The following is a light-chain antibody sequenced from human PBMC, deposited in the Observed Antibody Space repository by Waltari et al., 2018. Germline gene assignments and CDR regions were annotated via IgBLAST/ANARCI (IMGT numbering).Light chain of an antibody. CDR3: NSRDSSGDHVV. V-gene: IGLV3-19*01. CDR1: TLRSFS. CDR2: GQN. Sequence: SSELTQDPAVSVALGQTITMTCQGDTLRSFSANWYQQKPGQAPVLVIFGQNNRPSGIPDRFSGSTSGNTGSLTITGAQAEDEADYYCNSRDSSGDHVVFGGGTNLTVL. J-gene: IGLJ3*02.